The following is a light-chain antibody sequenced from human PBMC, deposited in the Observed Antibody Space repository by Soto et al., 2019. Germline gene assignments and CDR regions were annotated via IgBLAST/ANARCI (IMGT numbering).Light chain of an antibody. Sequence: QSVLTQPASVSGSPGQSITISCTGTSSDVGGYKSVSWYQQHPGKAPKLLIYEVSDRPSGISNRFSASKSDNTASLTISGLQAEDEADYYCSSYTSSNTLNVFGTGTKVTVL. CDR3: SSYTSSNTLNV. J-gene: IGLJ1*01. V-gene: IGLV2-14*01. CDR1: SSDVGGYKS. CDR2: EVS.